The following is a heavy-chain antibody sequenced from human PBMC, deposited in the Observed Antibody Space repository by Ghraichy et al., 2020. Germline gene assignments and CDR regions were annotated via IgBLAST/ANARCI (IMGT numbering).Heavy chain of an antibody. CDR3: ARDNSFYVWDDKRYYFAMDV. CDR2: IYHSGAT. Sequence: SETLSLTCSVSGGSMSRYYWSWIRQTAGEGLEWIGRIYHSGATYYSPSLKSQVTMSIDTSKNQFSLRLSAVTAADTAVYYCARDNSFYVWDDKRYYFAMDVWGQGTTVTVS. CDR1: GGSMSRYY. D-gene: IGHD1-1*01. J-gene: IGHJ6*02. V-gene: IGHV4-4*07.